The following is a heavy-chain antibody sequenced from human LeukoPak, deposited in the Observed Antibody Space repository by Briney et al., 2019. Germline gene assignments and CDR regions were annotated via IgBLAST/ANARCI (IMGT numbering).Heavy chain of an antibody. CDR1: GGSISSYY. CDR2: IYYSGST. Sequence: PSETLSLTCTVSGGSISSYYWSWIRQPPGKGLEWIGYIYYSGSTNYNPSLKSRVTISVDTSKNQFSLKLSSVTAADTAVYYCARWARLHCSGGSCYQYYYGMGVWGQGTTVTVSS. V-gene: IGHV4-59*01. J-gene: IGHJ6*02. D-gene: IGHD2-15*01. CDR3: ARWARLHCSGGSCYQYYYGMGV.